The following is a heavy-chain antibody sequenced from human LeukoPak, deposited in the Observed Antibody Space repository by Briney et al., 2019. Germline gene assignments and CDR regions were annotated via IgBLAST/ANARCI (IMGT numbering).Heavy chain of an antibody. Sequence: PGGSLRLSCAASGFILRNYAMSWVRQAPGKGLXXXXXXXXSGDTTYYADSVKGRFTISRDNSKNTLYVEMNTLRAEDTAVYYCAKWGDYDILTGYYVSDFWGQGTLVTVSS. CDR3: AKWGDYDILTGYYVSDF. J-gene: IGHJ4*02. CDR2: XXXSGDTT. V-gene: IGHV3-23*01. CDR1: GFILRNYA. D-gene: IGHD3-9*01.